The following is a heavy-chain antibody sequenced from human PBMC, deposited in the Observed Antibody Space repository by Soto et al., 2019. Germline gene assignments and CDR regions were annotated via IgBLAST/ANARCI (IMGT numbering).Heavy chain of an antibody. CDR1: GGYISSYY. D-gene: IGHD3-3*01. Sequence: SETLSLTCTVSGGYISSYYWSWIRQPPGKGLEWIGYIYYSGSTNYNPSLKSRVTISVDTSKNQFSLKLSSVTAADTAVYYCARSNYDFWSGYPFDYWGQGTLVTVSS. CDR2: IYYSGST. CDR3: ARSNYDFWSGYPFDY. J-gene: IGHJ4*02. V-gene: IGHV4-59*01.